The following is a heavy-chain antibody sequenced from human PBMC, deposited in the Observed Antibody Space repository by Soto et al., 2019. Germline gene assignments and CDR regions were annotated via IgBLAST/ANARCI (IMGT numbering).Heavy chain of an antibody. CDR1: GYTLTDLS. J-gene: IGHJ4*02. V-gene: IGHV1-24*01. CDR3: VGGGTRWIQSAFEY. CDR2: FDPEDGKT. D-gene: IGHD5-18*01. Sequence: QVHLIQSGAEVKKPGASVKVSCKVSGYTLTDLSMHWVRQAPGKGLEWMGGFDPEDGKTTSAQKFQGRVTVTADTSTDTAYMELSSLRSEDTAVYYCVGGGTRWIQSAFEYWGQGTLVTVSS.